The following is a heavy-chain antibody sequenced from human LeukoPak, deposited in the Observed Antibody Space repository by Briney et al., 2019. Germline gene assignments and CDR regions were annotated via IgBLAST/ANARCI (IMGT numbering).Heavy chain of an antibody. CDR1: GYTFSSHD. J-gene: IGHJ3*02. V-gene: IGHV3-13*05. CDR2: IGTAGDP. Sequence: GGSLRLSCAGSGYTFSSHDMHWVRRTPGKGLEWVSGIGTAGDPYYLDSVKGRFTISRENAKNYLYLQMNSLRAGDTAVYYFARSRTSWGASDIWGQGTMVTVSS. CDR3: ARSRTSWGASDI. D-gene: IGHD1-26*01.